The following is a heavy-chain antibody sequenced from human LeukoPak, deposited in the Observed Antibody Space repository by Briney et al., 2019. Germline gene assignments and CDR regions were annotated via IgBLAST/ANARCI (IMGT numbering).Heavy chain of an antibody. J-gene: IGHJ6*03. CDR1: GSTFTSYD. Sequence: ASVKVSCKASGSTFTSYDINWVRQATGQGLEWMGWMNPNSGNTGYAQKFQGRVTITRNTSISTAYMELSSLRSEDTAVYYCARTPNYYYMDVWGKGTTVTVSS. CDR2: MNPNSGNT. V-gene: IGHV1-8*03. CDR3: ARTPNYYYMDV.